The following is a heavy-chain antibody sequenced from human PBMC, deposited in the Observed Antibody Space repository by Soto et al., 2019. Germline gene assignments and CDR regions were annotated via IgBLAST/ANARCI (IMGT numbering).Heavy chain of an antibody. CDR3: AREEVSRPNTYHGLDV. Sequence: EVQLVESGGGLVKPGGSLRLSCAASGFTFNTYTMNWVRQAPGKGLGWVSSISSRSNYIYYADSVTGRFTISRDDARNSLYLQMNSLRAEDTAVYYCAREEVSRPNTYHGLDVWGQGTTVTVSS. V-gene: IGHV3-21*01. J-gene: IGHJ6*02. CDR1: GFTFNTYT. CDR2: ISSRSNYI.